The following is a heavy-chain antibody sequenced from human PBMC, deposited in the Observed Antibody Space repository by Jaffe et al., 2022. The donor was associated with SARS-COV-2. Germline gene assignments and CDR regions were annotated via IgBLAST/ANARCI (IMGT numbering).Heavy chain of an antibody. CDR1: GGSISSYY. CDR3: ARGHSMGHRGIIDY. Sequence: QVQLQESGPGLVKPSETLSLTCTVSGGSISSYYWSWIRQPPGKGLEWIGYIYYSGSTNYNPSLKSRVTISVDTSKNQFSLKLSSVTAADTAVYYCARGHSMGHRGIIDYWGQGTLVTVSS. J-gene: IGHJ4*02. D-gene: IGHD3-10*01. CDR2: IYYSGST. V-gene: IGHV4-59*01.